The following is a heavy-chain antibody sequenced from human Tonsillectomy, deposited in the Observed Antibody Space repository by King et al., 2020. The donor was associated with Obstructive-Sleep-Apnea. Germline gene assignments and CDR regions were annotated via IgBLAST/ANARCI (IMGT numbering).Heavy chain of an antibody. CDR2: ILNSGST. CDR1: GGSIASHNSY. J-gene: IGHJ6*02. CDR3: TRHIELATGHYYYAMDV. V-gene: IGHV4-39*01. D-gene: IGHD6-19*01. Sequence: QLQESGPGLVKPSETLSPTCTVTGGSIASHNSYWGWIRQPPEKGLEWIGSILNSGSTHYNPSLKSRFTLFVDTSKNQLSLKLTSVTAADTALYYCTRHIELATGHYYYAMDVWGRGTTVTVSS.